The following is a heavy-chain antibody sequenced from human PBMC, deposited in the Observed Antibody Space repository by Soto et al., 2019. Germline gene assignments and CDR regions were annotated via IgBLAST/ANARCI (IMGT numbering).Heavy chain of an antibody. J-gene: IGHJ6*02. CDR3: ARVVVEYSSSSTPLNGMDV. Sequence: ASVKVSYKASGYTFTSYGISWVRQAPGQGLEWMGWISAYNGNTNYAQKLQGRVTMTTDTSTSTAYMELRSLRSDDTAVYYCARVVVEYSSSSTPLNGMDVWGQGTTVTVSS. D-gene: IGHD6-6*01. CDR2: ISAYNGNT. CDR1: GYTFTSYG. V-gene: IGHV1-18*01.